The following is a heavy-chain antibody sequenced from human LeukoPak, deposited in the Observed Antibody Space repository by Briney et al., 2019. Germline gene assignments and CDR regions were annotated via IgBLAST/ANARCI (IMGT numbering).Heavy chain of an antibody. CDR3: ARRYYYDTSGYYYYYYGMDV. CDR2: ISAYNGNT. CDR1: GYSFPSYG. D-gene: IGHD3-22*01. Sequence: ASVKVSCKASGYSFPSYGISWVRQAPGQGLEWMGWISAYNGNTNYVQKLQGRVTMTTDTSTSTAYMELRSLRSDDTAVYYCARRYYYDTSGYYYYYYGMDVWGQGTTVTVSS. J-gene: IGHJ6*02. V-gene: IGHV1-18*01.